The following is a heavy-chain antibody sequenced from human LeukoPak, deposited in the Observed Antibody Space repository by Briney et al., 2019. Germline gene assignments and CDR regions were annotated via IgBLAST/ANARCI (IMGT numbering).Heavy chain of an antibody. CDR2: INSDGSST. CDR1: GFTFSSYW. V-gene: IGHV3-74*01. CDR3: AREARRSGWRFGAFDI. J-gene: IGHJ3*02. Sequence: GGSLRLSCAASGFTFSSYWMHWVRQAPGKGLVWVSRINSDGSSTSYADSVKGRFTISRDNAKNTLCLQMNSLRAEDTAVYYCAREARRSGWRFGAFDIWGQGTMVTVSS. D-gene: IGHD6-19*01.